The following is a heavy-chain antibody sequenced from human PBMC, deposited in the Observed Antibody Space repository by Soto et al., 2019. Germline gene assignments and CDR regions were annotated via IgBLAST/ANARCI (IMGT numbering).Heavy chain of an antibody. V-gene: IGHV4-4*02. D-gene: IGHD3-10*01. CDR2: IYHSGST. Sequence: PSETLSLTCAVSGGSISSSNWWSWVRQPPGKGLEWIGEIYHSGSTNYNPSLKSRVTISVDKSKNQFSLKLSSVTAADTAVYYCARVNEYYYGSGKSNWGQGTLVTVSS. CDR1: GGSISSSNW. J-gene: IGHJ4*02. CDR3: ARVNEYYYGSGKSN.